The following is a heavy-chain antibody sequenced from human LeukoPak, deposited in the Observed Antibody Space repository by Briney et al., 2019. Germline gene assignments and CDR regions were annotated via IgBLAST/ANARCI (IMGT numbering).Heavy chain of an antibody. D-gene: IGHD3-9*01. CDR3: AKIPGFDWAFYFDS. CDR1: GFTFNSYG. Sequence: GGSLRVFCAASGFTFNSYGMSWVRQAPGKGLERVSGISGSGGSTYYTDSVKGRFTISRENSKNTLYLQMNRLRAEDTAVYYCAKIPGFDWAFYFDSWGQGTLVTVSS. V-gene: IGHV3-23*01. CDR2: ISGSGGST. J-gene: IGHJ4*02.